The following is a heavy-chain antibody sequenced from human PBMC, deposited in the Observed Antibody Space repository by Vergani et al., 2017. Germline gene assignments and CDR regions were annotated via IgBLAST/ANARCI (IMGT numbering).Heavy chain of an antibody. D-gene: IGHD6-19*01. CDR1: GFTFSSYS. CDR2: ISSSSSYI. CDR3: ARDSSGWPGYFDL. Sequence: EVQLVESGGGLVKPGGSLRLSCAASGFTFSSYSMNWVRRAPGKGLEWVSSISSSSSYIYYADSVKGRFTISRDNAKNSLYLQMNSLRAEDTAVYYCARDSSGWPGYFDLWGRGTLVTVSS. J-gene: IGHJ2*01. V-gene: IGHV3-21*01.